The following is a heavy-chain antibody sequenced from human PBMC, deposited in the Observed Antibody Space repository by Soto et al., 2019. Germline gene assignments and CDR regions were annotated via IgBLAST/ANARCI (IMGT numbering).Heavy chain of an antibody. V-gene: IGHV3-30-3*01. CDR2: ISYDGSNK. D-gene: IGHD5-18*01. CDR3: ARDQEAHTAICY. CDR1: GFTFSSYA. Sequence: QVQLVESGGGVVQPGRSLRLSCAASGFTFSSYAMHWVRQAPGKGLEWVAVISYDGSNKYYADSVKGRFTISRDNSKNTLYLQMNSLRAEDTAVYYCARDQEAHTAICYWGQGTLVTVSS. J-gene: IGHJ4*02.